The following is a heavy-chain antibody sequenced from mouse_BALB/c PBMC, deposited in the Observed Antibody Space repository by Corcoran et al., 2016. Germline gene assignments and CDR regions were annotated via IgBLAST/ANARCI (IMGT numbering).Heavy chain of an antibody. CDR3: ARAKLCYAMDY. V-gene: IGHV1-9*01. CDR2: ILPGSGST. J-gene: IGHJ4*01. D-gene: IGHD6-1*01. CDR1: GYTFSSYW. Sequence: QVQLQQSGAELMKPGASGKISCKATGYTFSSYWIEWVKQRPGHGLEWIGEILPGSGSTNYNEKFKGKATFTADTSSNTAYMQLSSLTSEDSAVYYCARAKLCYAMDYWGQGTSVTVSS.